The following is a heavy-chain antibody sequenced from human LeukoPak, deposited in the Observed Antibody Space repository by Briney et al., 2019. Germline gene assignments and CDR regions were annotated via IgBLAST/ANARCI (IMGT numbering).Heavy chain of an antibody. CDR1: GFTISSYA. CDR2: TSGTGDSA. Sequence: GGSLRLSCAASGFTISSYAMSWVRQAPGKGLEWVSGTSGTGDSANYADSVKGRFTISRDTSKNTMYLQMNSLRTEDTAVYYCAGDRVGDGNAYYFVGGQGTLVTVSS. CDR3: AGDRVGDGNAYYFV. V-gene: IGHV3-23*01. J-gene: IGHJ4*02. D-gene: IGHD3-10*02.